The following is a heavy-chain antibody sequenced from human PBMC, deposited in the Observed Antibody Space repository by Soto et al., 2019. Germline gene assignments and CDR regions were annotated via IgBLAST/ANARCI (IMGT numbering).Heavy chain of an antibody. Sequence: GESLKISCAASGFTFSSYAMYWVRQAPGKGLEWVAVISYDGSNKYYADSVKGRFTISRDNSKNTLYLQMNSLRAEDTAVYYCARDSCSGGSCYYFDYWGQGTLVTVSS. CDR2: ISYDGSNK. J-gene: IGHJ4*02. D-gene: IGHD2-15*01. CDR3: ARDSCSGGSCYYFDY. CDR1: GFTFSSYA. V-gene: IGHV3-30*04.